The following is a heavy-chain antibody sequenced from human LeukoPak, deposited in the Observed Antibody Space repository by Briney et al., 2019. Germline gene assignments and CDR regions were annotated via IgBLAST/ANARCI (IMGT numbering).Heavy chain of an antibody. D-gene: IGHD3-10*01. CDR2: ISSSSSYK. Sequence: PGGSLRLSCAASGFTFSTCTMNWVRQAPGKGLEWVSSISSSSSYKYYADSVKGRFTISRDNAKNSLYLQMNSLRAEDTALYYCARDTSSSYGSGSDYWGQGTLVTVSS. CDR3: ARDTSSSYGSGSDY. J-gene: IGHJ4*02. V-gene: IGHV3-21*04. CDR1: GFTFSTCT.